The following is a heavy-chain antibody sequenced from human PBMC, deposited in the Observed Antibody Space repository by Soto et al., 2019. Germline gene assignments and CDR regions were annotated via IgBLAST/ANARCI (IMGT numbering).Heavy chain of an antibody. CDR1: GFIFSSYA. CDR2: ISGSGTTT. V-gene: IGHV3-23*01. D-gene: IGHD6-19*01. J-gene: IGHJ4*02. CDR3: ATTHSGRFTPFAS. Sequence: EVQLLESGGGLVQPGGSLRLSCAASGFIFSSYALSWVRQAPGKGLEWVSAISGSGTTTYYADSVKGRFTFSRDNSKTMLYLQMNRLRAEDPAVYSCATTHSGRFTPFASWGPGTLGTVSS.